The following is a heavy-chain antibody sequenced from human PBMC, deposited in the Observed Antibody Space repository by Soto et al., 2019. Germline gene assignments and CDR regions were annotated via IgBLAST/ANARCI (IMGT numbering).Heavy chain of an antibody. CDR2: IIPIFGTA. J-gene: IGHJ4*02. D-gene: IGHD1-1*01. V-gene: IGHV1-69*06. CDR3: ARVPRNGQTEEAIDS. Sequence: QVQLVQSGAEVKKPGSSVKVSCKASGGTFSSYAISWVRQAPGQGLEWLGGIIPIFGTANYAQKFQGRVTITADKSTSTAYMELSSLRSEDTAVYYCARVPRNGQTEEAIDSWGQGTLVTVSS. CDR1: GGTFSSYA.